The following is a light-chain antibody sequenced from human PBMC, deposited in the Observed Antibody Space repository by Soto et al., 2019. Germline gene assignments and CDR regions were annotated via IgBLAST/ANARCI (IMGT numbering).Light chain of an antibody. CDR3: QQLNSYPLT. CDR2: SAS. J-gene: IGKJ4*01. V-gene: IGKV1-9*01. CDR1: QGISSY. Sequence: DIQLTQSPSFLSASVGDRVAITCRVSQGISSYLAWYQKKPGTAPKLLIHSASTLQSGVPSRFSGSGSGTEFTLTISSLQPEDFAIYYCQQLNSYPLTFGGGTKVEIK.